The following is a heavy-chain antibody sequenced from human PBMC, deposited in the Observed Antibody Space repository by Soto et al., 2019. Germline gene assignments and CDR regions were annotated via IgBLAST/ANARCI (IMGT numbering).Heavy chain of an antibody. Sequence: GGSLRLSCAASGFTFSSYAMHWVRQAPGKGLEWVAVISYDGSNKYYADSVKGRFTISRDNSKNTLYLQMNSLRAEDTAVYYCARDGPPFDYWGQRTLVTVSS. V-gene: IGHV3-30-3*01. J-gene: IGHJ4*02. CDR3: ARDGPPFDY. CDR2: ISYDGSNK. CDR1: GFTFSSYA.